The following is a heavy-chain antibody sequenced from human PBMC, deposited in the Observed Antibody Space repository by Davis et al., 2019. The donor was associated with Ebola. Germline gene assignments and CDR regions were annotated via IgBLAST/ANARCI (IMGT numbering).Heavy chain of an antibody. CDR2: INWNGRST. CDR3: ATTGGPSNTFWEY. D-gene: IGHD4-17*01. Sequence: PGGSLRLSCVVSGFTFDDYGMSWVRQAPGKGLEWISGINWNGRSTVYADSVKGRFTISRDNAKNSLYLQMNSLRAEDTALYYCATTGGPSNTFWEYWGQGTLVAVSS. CDR1: GFTFDDYG. V-gene: IGHV3-20*04. J-gene: IGHJ4*02.